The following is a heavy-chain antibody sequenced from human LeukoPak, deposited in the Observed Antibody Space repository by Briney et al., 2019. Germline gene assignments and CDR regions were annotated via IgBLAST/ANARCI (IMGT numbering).Heavy chain of an antibody. CDR2: IVVGSGNT. Sequence: ASVKVSCKASGFTFTSSAMQWVRQARGQRLEWIGWIVVGSGNTNYAQKFQERVTITRDMSTSTAYMELSSLRSEDTAVYYCAALSSSPTKLNNWFFDLWGRGTLVTVSS. J-gene: IGHJ2*01. V-gene: IGHV1-58*02. D-gene: IGHD6-13*01. CDR1: GFTFTSSA. CDR3: AALSSSPTKLNNWFFDL.